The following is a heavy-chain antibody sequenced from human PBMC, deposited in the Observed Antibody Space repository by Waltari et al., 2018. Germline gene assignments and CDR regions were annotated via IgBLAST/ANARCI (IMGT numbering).Heavy chain of an antibody. J-gene: IGHJ4*02. CDR2: IYTSGST. CDR1: GGSFSGYY. Sequence: QVQLQQWGAGLLKPSETLSLTCAVYGGSFSGYYWSWIRQPPGKGLEWIGRIYTSGSTNYNPPLKSRVTMSVDTSKNQFSLKLSSVTAADTAVYYCARDSSSWYFDYFDYWGQGTLVTVSS. V-gene: IGHV4-59*10. D-gene: IGHD6-13*01. CDR3: ARDSSSWYFDYFDY.